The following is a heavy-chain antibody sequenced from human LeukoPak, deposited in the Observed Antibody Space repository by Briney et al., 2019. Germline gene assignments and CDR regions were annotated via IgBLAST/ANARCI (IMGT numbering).Heavy chain of an antibody. CDR1: GLTFSSYS. Sequence: GGSLRLSCAASGLTFSSYSMNWVRQAPGKGLEWVSSISSSSSYIYYADSVKGRFTISRDNAKNSLYLQMNSLRAEDTAVYYCARDLSMVSPPFDYWGQGTLVTVSS. J-gene: IGHJ4*02. CDR3: ARDLSMVSPPFDY. CDR2: ISSSSSYI. D-gene: IGHD2/OR15-2a*01. V-gene: IGHV3-21*01.